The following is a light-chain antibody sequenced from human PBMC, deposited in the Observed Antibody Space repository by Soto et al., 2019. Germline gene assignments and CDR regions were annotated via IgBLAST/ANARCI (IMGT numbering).Light chain of an antibody. J-gene: IGKJ2*01. Sequence: DIQMTQSPSTLSASVGDRVTITCRASQDNHIWLAWYQQKPGKAPRVLIHEASDLQSGVPSRFSGSGSGTEFTLSISSLQPDDSASYYCQQYNSYPYTFGQGTKLEIK. V-gene: IGKV1-5*01. CDR1: QDNHIW. CDR3: QQYNSYPYT. CDR2: EAS.